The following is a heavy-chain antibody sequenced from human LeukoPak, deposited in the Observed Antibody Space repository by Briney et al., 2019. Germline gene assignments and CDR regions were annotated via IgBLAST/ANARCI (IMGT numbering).Heavy chain of an antibody. CDR2: IIPILGIA. Sequence: ASVKVSCKASGGTFSSYAISWVRQAPGQGLEWMGRIIPILGIANYAQKFQGRVTITADKSTSTAYMELSSLRSEDTAVYYCARASGTGRWLQSFDYWGQGTLVTVSS. D-gene: IGHD5-12*01. CDR3: ARASGTGRWLQSFDY. V-gene: IGHV1-69*04. J-gene: IGHJ4*02. CDR1: GGTFSSYA.